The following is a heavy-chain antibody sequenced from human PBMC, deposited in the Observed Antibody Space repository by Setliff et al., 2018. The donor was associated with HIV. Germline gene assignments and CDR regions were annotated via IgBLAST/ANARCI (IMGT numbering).Heavy chain of an antibody. Sequence: ASVKVSCKASGYTFTGYYMHWVRQAPGQGLEWMGWINPNSGGTNYAQKFQGRVTMTRDTSISTAYVELIRLRSDDTAVYYCARGPITMIVVYFDYWGQGTLVTVSS. CDR2: INPNSGGT. CDR3: ARGPITMIVVYFDY. V-gene: IGHV1-2*02. D-gene: IGHD3-22*01. J-gene: IGHJ4*02. CDR1: GYTFTGYY.